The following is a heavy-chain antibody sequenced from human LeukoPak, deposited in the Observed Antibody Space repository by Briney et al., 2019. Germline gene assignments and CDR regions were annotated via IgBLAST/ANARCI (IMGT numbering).Heavy chain of an antibody. D-gene: IGHD6-13*01. CDR2: ISSSGSTI. V-gene: IGHV3-48*03. Sequence: GGSLRLSCAASGFTFSSYEMNWVRQAPGKGLEWVSYISSSGSTIYYADSVKGRFTISRDNAKNSLYLQMNSLRAEDTAVYYCARVRSAAAGTCFDYWGQGTLVTVSS. CDR1: GFTFSSYE. CDR3: ARVRSAAAGTCFDY. J-gene: IGHJ4*02.